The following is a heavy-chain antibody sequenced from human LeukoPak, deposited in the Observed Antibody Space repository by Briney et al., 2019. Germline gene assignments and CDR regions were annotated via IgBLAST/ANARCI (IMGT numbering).Heavy chain of an antibody. Sequence: PGGSLRLSCAASGFTFSNYGVHWVRQAPAQGLGWVAFIQYDGSNNYYADSVKSRFTISRDNFNDTLYLQMNSLKTEDTAVYYCHVYYCDSDGHPSHWYFDLWGRGTLVTVSS. V-gene: IGHV3-30*02. CDR1: GFTFSNYG. J-gene: IGHJ2*01. CDR3: HVYYCDSDGHPSHWYFDL. D-gene: IGHD3-22*01. CDR2: IQYDGSNN.